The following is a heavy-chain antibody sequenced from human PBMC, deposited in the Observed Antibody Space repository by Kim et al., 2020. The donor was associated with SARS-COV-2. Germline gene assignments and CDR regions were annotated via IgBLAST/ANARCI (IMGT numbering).Heavy chain of an antibody. CDR2: ITGNGDT. CDR1: GYTFTSRA. D-gene: IGHD6-13*01. Sequence: ASVKVSCKAPGYTFTSRAIHWVRQAPGQRPEWMGCITGNGDTRYSQKFLGRITISRETSATTAYMELRSLRFEDTAMYYCARGEGCISGYILDYWGQGTLATVSS. CDR3: ARGEGCISGYILDY. J-gene: IGHJ4*02. V-gene: IGHV1-3*01.